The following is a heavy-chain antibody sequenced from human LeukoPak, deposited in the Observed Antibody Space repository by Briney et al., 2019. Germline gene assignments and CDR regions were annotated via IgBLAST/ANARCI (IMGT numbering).Heavy chain of an antibody. CDR2: IYYSGST. Sequence: PSETLSLTCTVSGGSISSYYWSWIRQPAGKGLEWIGHIYYSGSTNYNPSLKSRVTMSVDTSKNQFSLKLSSVTAADTAVYYCARQQSYSGSYGWFDPWGQGTLVTVSS. J-gene: IGHJ5*02. D-gene: IGHD1-26*01. V-gene: IGHV4-59*08. CDR3: ARQQSYSGSYGWFDP. CDR1: GGSISSYY.